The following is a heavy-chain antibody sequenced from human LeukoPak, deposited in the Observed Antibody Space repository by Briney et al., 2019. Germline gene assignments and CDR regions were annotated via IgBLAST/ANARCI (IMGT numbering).Heavy chain of an antibody. D-gene: IGHD3-10*01. CDR2: INTITANP. J-gene: IGHJ4*01. V-gene: IGHV7-4-1*02. CDR3: ARPGVTGGPASDY. Sequence: ASVKVSCKSSGYTFTNYGMNWVRQAPGQGLEWMGWINTITANPTYAQGFTGRFVFSLDTSVSTTYLQISSLKAEDTAVYFCARPGVTGGPASDYWGQGTVVTVSS. CDR1: GYTFTNYG.